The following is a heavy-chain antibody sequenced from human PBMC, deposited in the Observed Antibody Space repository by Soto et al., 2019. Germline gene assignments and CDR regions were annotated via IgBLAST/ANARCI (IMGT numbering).Heavy chain of an antibody. Sequence: QVQLVQSGAEVKKPGASVKVSCKASGYTFIGYYMHWVRQAPGQGLEWMGWINPNSGGTNYAQKFQGRVTMTRDTSISTAYMELSRLRSDDTAVYYCAVGGLVVPAWGNWFDPWGQGTLVTVSS. V-gene: IGHV1-2*02. CDR1: GYTFIGYY. CDR3: AVGGLVVPAWGNWFDP. J-gene: IGHJ5*02. CDR2: INPNSGGT. D-gene: IGHD2-2*01.